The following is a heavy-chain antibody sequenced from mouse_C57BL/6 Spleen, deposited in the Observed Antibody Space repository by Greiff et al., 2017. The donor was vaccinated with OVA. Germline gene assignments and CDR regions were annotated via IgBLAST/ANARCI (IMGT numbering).Heavy chain of an antibody. Sequence: VQLQQPGAELVMPGASVKLSCKASGYTFTSYWMHWVKQRPGQGLEWIGEIDPSDSYTNYNQKFKGKSTLTVDKSSSTAYMQLSSLTSEDSAVYYCAIASSFYWYFDVWGTGTTVTVSS. V-gene: IGHV1-69*01. CDR2: IDPSDSYT. CDR3: AIASSFYWYFDV. J-gene: IGHJ1*03. CDR1: GYTFTSYW. D-gene: IGHD6-2*01.